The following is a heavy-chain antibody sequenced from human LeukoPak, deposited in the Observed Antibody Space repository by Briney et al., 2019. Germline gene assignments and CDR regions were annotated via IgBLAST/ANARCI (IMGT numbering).Heavy chain of an antibody. CDR3: ARDLYSSSWFPFDP. Sequence: GGSLRLSCAASGFSISWYWMSWVRQAPGKGLEWVSSISSSSSYIYYADSVKGRFTISRDNAKNSLYLQMNSLRAEDTAVYYCARDLYSSSWFPFDPWGQGTLVTVSS. V-gene: IGHV3-21*01. J-gene: IGHJ5*02. D-gene: IGHD6-13*01. CDR2: ISSSSSYI. CDR1: GFSISWYW.